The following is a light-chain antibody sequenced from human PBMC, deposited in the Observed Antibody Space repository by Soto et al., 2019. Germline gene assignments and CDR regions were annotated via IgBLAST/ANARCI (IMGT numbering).Light chain of an antibody. J-gene: IGLJ1*01. V-gene: IGLV2-14*01. CDR3: ISYTNSNTLYV. Sequence: QSALTQPASVSGSPGQSITISCTGTSSDVGGYNYVSWYQQHPGKAPKLMIYEVSNRPSGVSNRFSGSKSGNTASLTISGLPAEDEADYYCISYTNSNTLYVFGTGTKLTVL. CDR1: SSDVGGYNY. CDR2: EVS.